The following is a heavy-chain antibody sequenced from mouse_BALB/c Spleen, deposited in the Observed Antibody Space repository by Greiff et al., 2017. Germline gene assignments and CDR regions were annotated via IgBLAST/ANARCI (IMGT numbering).Heavy chain of an antibody. V-gene: IGHV5-6-5*01. D-gene: IGHD2-14*01. Sequence: EVKLVESGGGLVKPGGSLKLSCAASGFTFSSYAMSWVRQTPEKRLEWVASISSGGSTYYPDSVKGRFTISRDNARNILYLQMSSLRSEDTAMYYCARGRGVRQWFAYWGQGTLVTVSA. CDR2: ISSGGST. CDR3: ARGRGVRQWFAY. CDR1: GFTFSSYA. J-gene: IGHJ3*01.